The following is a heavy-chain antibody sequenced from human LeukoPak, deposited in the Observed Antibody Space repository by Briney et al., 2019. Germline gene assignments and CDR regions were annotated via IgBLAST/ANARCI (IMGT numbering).Heavy chain of an antibody. CDR3: ASTDDRRGYYTLGPVVSSFDY. D-gene: IGHD3-22*01. V-gene: IGHV1-2*02. Sequence: ASVKVSCKASGYTFTGYYMHWVRQAPGQGLEWIGWINPNNGGTNYAQKFQGRVTMTRDTSISTAYMELSRLRSDDTAVYYCASTDDRRGYYTLGPVVSSFDYWGQGTLVTVSS. CDR2: INPNNGGT. CDR1: GYTFTGYY. J-gene: IGHJ4*02.